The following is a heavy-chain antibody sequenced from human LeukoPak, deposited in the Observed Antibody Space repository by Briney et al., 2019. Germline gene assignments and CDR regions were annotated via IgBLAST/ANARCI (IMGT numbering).Heavy chain of an antibody. CDR2: IHPNSGAT. CDR3: ARDSCGGGGCHYWYFDL. Sequence: ASVKVSCKASGYTFTGYHMHWVRQAPGQGLEWMGYIHPNSGATNYAQKFQGGVTMTRDPPISTASMELSGLKPDDTAVYYCARDSCGGGGCHYWYFDLWGRGTLVTVSS. CDR1: GYTFTGYH. V-gene: IGHV1-2*02. D-gene: IGHD6-19*01. J-gene: IGHJ2*01.